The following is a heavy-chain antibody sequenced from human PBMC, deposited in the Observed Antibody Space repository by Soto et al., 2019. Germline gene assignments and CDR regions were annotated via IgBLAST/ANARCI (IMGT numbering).Heavy chain of an antibody. CDR1: GFTFSSYG. D-gene: IGHD4-17*01. J-gene: IGHJ4*02. V-gene: IGHV3-30*18. Sequence: PGGSLRLSCAASGFTFSSYGMHRVRQAPGKGLEWVAVISYDGSNKYYADSVKGRFTISRDNSKNTLYLQMNSLRAEDTAVYYCAKDHLSYDYGDPSPDYWGQGTLVTVSS. CDR2: ISYDGSNK. CDR3: AKDHLSYDYGDPSPDY.